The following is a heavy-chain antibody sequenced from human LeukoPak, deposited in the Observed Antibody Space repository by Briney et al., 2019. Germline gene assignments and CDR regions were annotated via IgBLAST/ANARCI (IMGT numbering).Heavy chain of an antibody. Sequence: GGSLRLSCAASGFTFSSYGMTWVRQAPGKGLEWVSYISSSGSTIYYADSVKGRFTISRDNAKNSLYLQMNSLRAADTAVYYCARTRDGYDSDWFDPWGQGTLVTVSS. D-gene: IGHD5-24*01. CDR3: ARTRDGYDSDWFDP. CDR2: ISSSGSTI. J-gene: IGHJ5*02. CDR1: GFTFSSYG. V-gene: IGHV3-48*04.